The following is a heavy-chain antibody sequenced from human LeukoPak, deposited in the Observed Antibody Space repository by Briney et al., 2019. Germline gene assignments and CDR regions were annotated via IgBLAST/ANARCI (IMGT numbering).Heavy chain of an antibody. J-gene: IGHJ4*02. Sequence: ASVKVCCKASGYTFTGYYIHWVRQAPGQGLEWMGWINPTHGGTNFAQKFQGRVTMTRDTSITTAYMELSRLTSDDTAMYYCAIVTTADGYWGQGTPLTVSS. CDR3: AIVTTADGY. D-gene: IGHD4-17*01. CDR2: INPTHGGT. CDR1: GYTFTGYY. V-gene: IGHV1-2*02.